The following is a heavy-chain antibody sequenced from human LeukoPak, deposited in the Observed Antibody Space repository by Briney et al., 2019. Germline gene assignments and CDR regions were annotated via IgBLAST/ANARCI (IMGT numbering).Heavy chain of an antibody. CDR1: GGSVSSGTDY. CDR2: IYTREST. Sequence: MASQTLSLTCTVSGGSVSSGTDYWSWIRQPAGKGLEWIGHIYTRESTNYNPSLKSRVTISVDTSKNQSSLKLTSVTAAGTAVYYCARDDWTYCSSTTCPDAYIWGQGTMVTVSS. CDR3: ARDDWTYCSSTTCPDAYI. J-gene: IGHJ3*02. D-gene: IGHD2-2*01. V-gene: IGHV4-61*09.